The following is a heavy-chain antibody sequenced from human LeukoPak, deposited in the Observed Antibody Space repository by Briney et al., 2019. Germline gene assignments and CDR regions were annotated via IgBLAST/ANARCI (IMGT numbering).Heavy chain of an antibody. CDR3: ARVFKGPYDYVWGSYRYTRIDY. Sequence: SETLSLTCTVSGGSFTTYYWSWIRQPPGKGLEWIGEINHSGSTNYNPSLKSRVTISVDTSKNQFSLKLSSVTAADTAVYYCARVFKGPYDYVWGSYRYTRIDYWGQGTLVTVSS. CDR1: GGSFTTYY. J-gene: IGHJ4*02. D-gene: IGHD3-16*02. V-gene: IGHV4-34*01. CDR2: INHSGST.